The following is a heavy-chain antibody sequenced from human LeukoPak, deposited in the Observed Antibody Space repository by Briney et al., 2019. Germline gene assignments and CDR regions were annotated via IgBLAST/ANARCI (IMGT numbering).Heavy chain of an antibody. V-gene: IGHV4-34*01. D-gene: IGHD4-17*01. CDR1: GGSFSGHY. J-gene: IGHJ4*02. CDR2: INHSGST. CDR3: ARGTTVTVFDY. Sequence: SETLSLTCAVYGGSFSGHYWSWIRQPPGKGLEWIGEINHSGSTNYNPSLKSRVTISVDTSKNQFSLKLSSVTAADTAVYYCARGTTVTVFDYWGQGTLVTVSS.